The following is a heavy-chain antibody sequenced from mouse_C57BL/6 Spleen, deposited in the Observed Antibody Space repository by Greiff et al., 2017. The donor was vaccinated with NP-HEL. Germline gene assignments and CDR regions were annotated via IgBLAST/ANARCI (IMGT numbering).Heavy chain of an antibody. CDR2: IDPSDSYT. V-gene: IGHV1-69*01. CDR3: ARMGGYSWFAY. D-gene: IGHD1-2*01. Sequence: QVQLQQPGAELVMPGASVKLSCKASGYTFTSYWMHWVKQRPGQGLEWIGEIDPSDSYTNYNQKFKGKSTLTVDKYSSTAYMQLSSLTSEDSAVYYCARMGGYSWFAYWGQGTLVTVSA. J-gene: IGHJ3*01. CDR1: GYTFTSYW.